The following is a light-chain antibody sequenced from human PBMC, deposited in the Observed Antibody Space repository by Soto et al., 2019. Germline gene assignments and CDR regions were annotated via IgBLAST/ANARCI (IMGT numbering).Light chain of an antibody. CDR2: GNT. V-gene: IGLV1-40*01. CDR3: LSFDSSLSVV. CDR1: SSNIGAGYD. Sequence: QSVLTQPPSVSGAPGQRVTISCTGSSSNIGAGYDVHWYQQLPGRAPKLLNYGNTNRPSGVPDRFSGSKSGTSASLAITGLQAEDEADYYCLSFDSSLSVVFGGGTKLTVL. J-gene: IGLJ2*01.